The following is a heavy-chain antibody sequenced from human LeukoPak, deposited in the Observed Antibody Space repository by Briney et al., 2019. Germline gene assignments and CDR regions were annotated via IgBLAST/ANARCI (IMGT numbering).Heavy chain of an antibody. D-gene: IGHD2-15*01. Sequence: SETLSLTCTVSGGSISSYYWSWLRQPPGKGLEWVGYIYYSGNTNYNPSLNSRVTISVDTSKIQSSLRLSSVTAADTAVYYCARSYCGGGSCGAFDIWGQGRMVTVSS. CDR2: IYYSGNT. CDR3: ARSYCGGGSCGAFDI. J-gene: IGHJ3*02. CDR1: GGSISSYY. V-gene: IGHV4-59*01.